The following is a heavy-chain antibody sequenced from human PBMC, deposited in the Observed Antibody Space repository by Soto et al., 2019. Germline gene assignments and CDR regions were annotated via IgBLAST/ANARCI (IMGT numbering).Heavy chain of an antibody. CDR1: GGSTSSYY. V-gene: IGHV4-59*01. CDR2: IYYSGST. CDR3: ATTPRY. Sequence: SETLSLTCSVSGGSTSSYYWSWIRQPPGKGLEWIGYIYYSGSTDYSPSLKSRVTMSIDTSQNQVSLKLTSVTTADTAVYYCATTPRYWGQGNLVTVSS. J-gene: IGHJ4*02. D-gene: IGHD2-15*01.